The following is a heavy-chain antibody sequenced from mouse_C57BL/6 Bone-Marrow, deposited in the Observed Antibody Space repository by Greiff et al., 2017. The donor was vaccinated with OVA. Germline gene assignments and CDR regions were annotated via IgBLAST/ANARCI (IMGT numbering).Heavy chain of an antibody. J-gene: IGHJ4*01. CDR2: INPGSGGT. V-gene: IGHV1-54*01. Sequence: QVQLQQSGAELVRPGTSVKVSCKASGYAFTNYLIEWVKQRPGQGLEWIGVINPGSGGTNYNEKFKGKATLTADKSSSTAYMQRSSLTYEDSAVYFCARSAVVATYYYAMDYWGQGTSVTVSS. CDR1: GYAFTNYL. D-gene: IGHD1-1*01. CDR3: ARSAVVATYYYAMDY.